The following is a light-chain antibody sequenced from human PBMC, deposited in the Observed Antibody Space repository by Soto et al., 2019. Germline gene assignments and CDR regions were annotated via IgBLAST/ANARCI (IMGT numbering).Light chain of an antibody. CDR3: QQYHIWYT. J-gene: IGKJ2*01. CDR1: QSVSIN. Sequence: IVVTQSPATLSLSPGERATLSCRASQSVSINLAWFQQKPGQSPRLLIYGASTSATGIPARFSGSGSGTEFTLTISSLQSEDFAVYYCQQYHIWYTFGQGTKLEIK. V-gene: IGKV3-15*01. CDR2: GAS.